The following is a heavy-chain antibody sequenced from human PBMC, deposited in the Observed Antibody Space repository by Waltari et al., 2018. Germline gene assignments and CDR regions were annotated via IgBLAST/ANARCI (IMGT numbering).Heavy chain of an antibody. Sequence: QVQLVQSGAEVKKPGASVKVSCKASGYTFTSYYMHWVRQAPGQGLEWMGIINPSGGSTSYAQKFQGRVTMTRDTSTSTVYMELSSLRSEDTAVYYCAIMTTVTTYEDRFDYWGQGTLVTVSS. CDR2: INPSGGST. CDR3: AIMTTVTTYEDRFDY. CDR1: GYTFTSYY. V-gene: IGHV1-46*01. J-gene: IGHJ4*02. D-gene: IGHD4-17*01.